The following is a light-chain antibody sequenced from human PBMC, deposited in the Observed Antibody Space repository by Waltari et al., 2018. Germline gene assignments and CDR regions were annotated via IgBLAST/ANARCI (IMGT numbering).Light chain of an antibody. CDR2: DDD. V-gene: IGLV6-57*02. J-gene: IGLJ3*02. Sequence: KFMLTQPHSVSESPGKTVTISCTVSIGSVASNTVQRYQQRPGSAPTTIIYDDDQRPSGVPDRFSGSIDSSSNSASLTISGLKPEDEADYFCQSYDSKNWVFGGGTKLAVL. CDR1: IGSVASNT. CDR3: QSYDSKNWV.